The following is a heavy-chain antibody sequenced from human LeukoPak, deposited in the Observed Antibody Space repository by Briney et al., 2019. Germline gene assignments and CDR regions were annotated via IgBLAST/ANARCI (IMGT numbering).Heavy chain of an antibody. CDR2: INPSSGDT. V-gene: IGHV1-2*02. D-gene: IGHD5-24*01. Sequence: ASVKVSCTASEYTFTGYYMHWVRQAPGQGLEWMGWINPSSGDTNYIQKFQGRLTMTRDTSISTAYMELSRLTSDDTAVYYCARGGRGLQFLDYWGQGTLVTVSS. CDR1: EYTFTGYY. J-gene: IGHJ4*02. CDR3: ARGGRGLQFLDY.